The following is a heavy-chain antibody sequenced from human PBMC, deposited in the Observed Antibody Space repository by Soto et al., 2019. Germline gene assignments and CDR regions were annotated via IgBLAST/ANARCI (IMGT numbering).Heavy chain of an antibody. CDR2: IYYSGST. CDR1: GGSISSGGYY. D-gene: IGHD6-13*01. CDR3: ARYSSSWSLDY. Sequence: SETLSLTCTVSGGSISSGGYYWSWIRQHPGKGLEWIGYIYYSGSTYYNPSLKSRVTISVDTSKNQFSLKLSSVTAADTAVYYCARYSSSWSLDYWGQGTLVTVSS. V-gene: IGHV4-31*03. J-gene: IGHJ4*02.